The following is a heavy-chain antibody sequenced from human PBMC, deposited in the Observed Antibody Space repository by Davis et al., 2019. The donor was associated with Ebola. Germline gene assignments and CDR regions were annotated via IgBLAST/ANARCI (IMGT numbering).Heavy chain of an antibody. Sequence: PGGSLRLSCTVSGGSISSYYWSWIRQPPGKGLEWIGYIYYSGSTNYNPSLKSRVTISVDTSKNQFSLKLSSVTAADTAVYYCAIYMGAFDIWGQGTMVTVSS. J-gene: IGHJ3*02. CDR3: AIYMGAFDI. V-gene: IGHV4-59*01. CDR1: GGSISSYY. CDR2: IYYSGST. D-gene: IGHD3-10*01.